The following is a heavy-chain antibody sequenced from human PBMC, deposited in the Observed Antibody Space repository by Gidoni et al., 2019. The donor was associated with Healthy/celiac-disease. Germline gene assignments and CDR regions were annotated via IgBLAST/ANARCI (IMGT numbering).Heavy chain of an antibody. CDR3: AKSRGSGSYYRSYYYYGMDV. CDR1: GFTFSSYA. Sequence: EVQLLESGGGLVQPGGSLRLSCAASGFTFSSYAMSWVRQAPGKGLQWVSAISGSGGSTYYADSVKGRFTISRDNSKNTLYLQMNSLRAEDTAVYYCAKSRGSGSYYRSYYYYGMDVWGQGTTVTVSS. D-gene: IGHD3-10*01. V-gene: IGHV3-23*01. J-gene: IGHJ6*02. CDR2: ISGSGGST.